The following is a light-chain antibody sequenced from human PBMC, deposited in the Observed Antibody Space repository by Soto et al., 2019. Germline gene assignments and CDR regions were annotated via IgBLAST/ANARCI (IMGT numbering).Light chain of an antibody. J-gene: IGKJ4*01. CDR1: QSVSSY. Sequence: EIVLTQSPATLSLSPGDRATLSCRASQSVSSYLAWYQQKPGQAPRLLIYDASNRAAGIPARFSGSGSGTDFTLTITSLEPEDFAVYYCQQRSDWPSTLVGGIKVESK. V-gene: IGKV3-11*01. CDR3: QQRSDWPST. CDR2: DAS.